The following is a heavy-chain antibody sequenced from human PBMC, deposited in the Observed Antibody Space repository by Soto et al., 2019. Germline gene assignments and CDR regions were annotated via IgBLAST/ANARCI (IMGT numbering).Heavy chain of an antibody. D-gene: IGHD3-22*01. CDR2: INAGNGNT. Sequence: EASVKVYCKASGYTFTSYAMHWVRQAPGQRLEWMGWINAGNGNTKYSQKFQGRVTITRDTSASTAYMELSSLRSEDTAVYYCAREPSYYYDSSGSLGWFDPWGQGTLVTVSS. J-gene: IGHJ5*02. CDR1: GYTFTSYA. CDR3: AREPSYYYDSSGSLGWFDP. V-gene: IGHV1-3*01.